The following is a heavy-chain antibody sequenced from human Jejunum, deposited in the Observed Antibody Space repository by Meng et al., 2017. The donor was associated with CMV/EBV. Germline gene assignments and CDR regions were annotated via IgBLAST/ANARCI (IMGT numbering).Heavy chain of an antibody. Sequence: SGFPCSTYGMHWVRQAPGKGLEWVAVIWYDGSNKYYADSVKGRFTISRDNSKSTLYLQMNSLRAEDTAVYYCAKGHTTSWYSFDYWGQGTLVTVSS. V-gene: IGHV3-33*06. CDR1: GFPCSTYG. CDR2: IWYDGSNK. CDR3: AKGHTTSWYSFDY. J-gene: IGHJ4*02. D-gene: IGHD6-13*01.